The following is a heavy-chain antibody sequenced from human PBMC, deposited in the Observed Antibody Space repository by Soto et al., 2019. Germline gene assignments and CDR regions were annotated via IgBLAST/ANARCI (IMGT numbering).Heavy chain of an antibody. J-gene: IGHJ6*02. V-gene: IGHV4-30-2*01. CDR1: GGSISSGGYS. D-gene: IGHD3-10*01. CDR2: IYHSGST. Sequence: QLQLQESGSGLVKPSQTLSLTCAVSGGSISSGGYSWSWIRQPPGKGLEWIGYIYHSGSTYYNPTLKSRVTISVDRSKNQFSLKLSSVTAADTAVYYCARDYGSGSSGMDVWGQGTTVTVSS. CDR3: ARDYGSGSSGMDV.